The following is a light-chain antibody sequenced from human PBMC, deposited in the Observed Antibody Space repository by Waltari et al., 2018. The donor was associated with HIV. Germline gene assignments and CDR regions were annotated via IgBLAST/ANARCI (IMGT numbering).Light chain of an antibody. J-gene: IGLJ1*01. Sequence: QSALTQPASVSGSPGQSITISCTGTTSDVGAYKYVSWYQQHPGKAPKIMIYEVSNRPSGVSNRFSGSKSGNTASLTISGLQAEDEADYFCSSYTSSSTLVFGSGTKVTVL. CDR1: TSDVGAYKY. CDR2: EVS. V-gene: IGLV2-14*01. CDR3: SSYTSSSTLV.